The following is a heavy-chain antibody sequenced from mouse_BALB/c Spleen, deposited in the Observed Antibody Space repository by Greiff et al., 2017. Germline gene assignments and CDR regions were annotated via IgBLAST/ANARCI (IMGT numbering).Heavy chain of an antibody. D-gene: IGHD1-1*01. CDR2: INPYNGAT. CDR1: GYSFTGYY. V-gene: IGHV1-31*01. Sequence: VQLKESGPELVKPGASVKISCKASGYSFTGYYMHWVKQSHVKSLEWIGRINPYNGATSYNQNFKDKASLTVDKSSSTAYMELHSLTSEDSAVYYCASYGSSPAMDYWGQGTSVTVSS. CDR3: ASYGSSPAMDY. J-gene: IGHJ4*01.